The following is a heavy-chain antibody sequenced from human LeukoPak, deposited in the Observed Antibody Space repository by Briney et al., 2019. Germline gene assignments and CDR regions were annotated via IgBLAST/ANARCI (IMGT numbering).Heavy chain of an antibody. J-gene: IGHJ4*02. V-gene: IGHV3-21*01. CDR1: GFNFIDNS. CDR2: ISSSKTYI. D-gene: IGHD2-2*01. Sequence: GGSLRLSCAGSGFNFIDNSVHWVRQAPGRGLEWVSSISSSKTYIYYRDSVKGRFTISRNNAKNSLFLQMNSLRVEDTAVYFCARGYCSGTSCYMFDSWGQGTRVIVSS. CDR3: ARGYCSGTSCYMFDS.